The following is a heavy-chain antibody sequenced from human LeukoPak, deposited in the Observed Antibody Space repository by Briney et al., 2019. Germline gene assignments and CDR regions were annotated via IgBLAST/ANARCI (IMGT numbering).Heavy chain of an antibody. CDR3: AKSIRAYSSSSVFDY. CDR2: ISWNSGSI. D-gene: IGHD6-6*01. CDR1: GFTFDDYA. Sequence: GRSLRLSCAASGFTFDDYAMPWVRQAPGKGLEWVSGISWNSGSIGYADSVKGRFTISRDNAKNSLYLQMNSLRAEDTALYYCAKSIRAYSSSSVFDYWGQGTLVTVSS. J-gene: IGHJ4*02. V-gene: IGHV3-9*01.